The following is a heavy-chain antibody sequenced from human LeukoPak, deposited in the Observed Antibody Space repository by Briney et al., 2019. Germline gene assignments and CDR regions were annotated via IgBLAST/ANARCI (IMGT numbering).Heavy chain of an antibody. V-gene: IGHV1-46*01. Sequence: GASVKVSCKASGYTFTSYYIHWVRQAPGQGLEWMGILITSAGGTGYAQKFQGGVTMTRDTSTSTVYMELSSLTSEDTAVYYCAREEDGGTFDHWGQGTLVTVSS. J-gene: IGHJ4*02. D-gene: IGHD3-16*01. CDR2: LITSAGGT. CDR3: AREEDGGTFDH. CDR1: GYTFTSYY.